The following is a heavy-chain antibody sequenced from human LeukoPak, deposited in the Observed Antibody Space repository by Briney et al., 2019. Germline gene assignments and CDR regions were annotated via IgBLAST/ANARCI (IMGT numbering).Heavy chain of an antibody. CDR1: GGSISGFY. Sequence: KPSETLSLTCTVSGGSISGFYWSWIRQPPGKELQWIGSIFYSGSTNYNPSLKSRVTILVDTSKNQLSLKLSSVTAADTAVYYCARQRFLEWYFDYWGQGTLVTVSS. CDR2: IFYSGST. J-gene: IGHJ4*02. V-gene: IGHV4-59*08. D-gene: IGHD3-3*01. CDR3: ARQRFLEWYFDY.